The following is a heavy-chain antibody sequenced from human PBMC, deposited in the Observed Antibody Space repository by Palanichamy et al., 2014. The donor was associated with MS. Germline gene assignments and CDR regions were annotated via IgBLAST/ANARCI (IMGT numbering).Heavy chain of an antibody. CDR1: GYTFTGYY. V-gene: IGHV1-2*02. J-gene: IGHJ5*02. CDR2: INPNSGGT. D-gene: IGHD4-17*01. CDR3: ARVGYGDYGFSGEGWFDP. Sequence: QVQLVQSGAEVKKPGASVKVSCKASGYTFTGYYMHWVRQAPGQGLEWMGWINPNSGGTNYAQKFQGRVTMTRDTSISTAYMELSRLRSDDTAVYYCARVGYGDYGFSGEGWFDPWGQGTLVTVSS.